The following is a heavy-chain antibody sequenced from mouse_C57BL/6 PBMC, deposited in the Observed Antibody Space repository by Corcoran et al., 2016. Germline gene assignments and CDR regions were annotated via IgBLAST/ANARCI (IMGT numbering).Heavy chain of an antibody. CDR1: GYTFTDYY. CDR2: INPYNGGT. J-gene: IGHJ2*01. V-gene: IGHV1-19*01. CDR3: ARWGTTVVAPRFDY. D-gene: IGHD1-1*01. Sequence: EVQLQQSGPVLVKPGASVKMSCKASGYTFTDYYMNWVNQSHGKSLEWIGVINPYNGGTSYNQKFKGKATLTVDKSSSTAYMELNSLTSEDSAVYYCARWGTTVVAPRFDYWGQGTTLTVSS.